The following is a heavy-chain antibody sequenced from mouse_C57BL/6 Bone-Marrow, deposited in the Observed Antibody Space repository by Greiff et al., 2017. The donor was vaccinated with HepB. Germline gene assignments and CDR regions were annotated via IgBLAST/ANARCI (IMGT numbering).Heavy chain of an antibody. CDR3: AGKLLRRGYFDV. Sequence: VQLQQSGPELVKPGASVKISCKASGYAFSSSWMNWVKQRPGKGLEWIGRIYPGDGDTNYNGKFKGKATLTADKSSSTAYMQLSSLTSEDSAVYFCAGKLLRRGYFDVWGTGTTVTVSS. CDR1: GYAFSSSW. J-gene: IGHJ1*03. CDR2: IYPGDGDT. D-gene: IGHD1-2*01. V-gene: IGHV1-82*01.